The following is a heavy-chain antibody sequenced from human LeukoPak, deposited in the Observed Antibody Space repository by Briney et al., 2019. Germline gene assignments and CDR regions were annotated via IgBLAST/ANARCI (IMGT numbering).Heavy chain of an antibody. CDR3: ARDRHRYRGTNGDGDAFDI. D-gene: IGHD1-7*01. J-gene: IGHJ3*02. V-gene: IGHV3-30*04. CDR2: ISYDGSNK. CDR1: GFTLSSYA. Sequence: PGRSLRLSCAASGFTLSSYAMHWVRQAPGKGLEWVAVISYDGSNKYYADSVKGRFTISRDNSKNTLCLQMNSLRAEDTAVYFCARDRHRYRGTNGDGDAFDIWGQGTMVTVTS.